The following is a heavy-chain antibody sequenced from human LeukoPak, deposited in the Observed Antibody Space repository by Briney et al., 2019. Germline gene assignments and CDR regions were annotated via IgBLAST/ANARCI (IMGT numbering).Heavy chain of an antibody. V-gene: IGHV3-66*01. CDR2: IYSGGTT. CDR1: GFTVSSNY. CDR3: ARDITMVRGAAGWFDP. Sequence: AGGSLRLSCAASGFTVSSNYMSWVRQAPGKGLEWVSVIYSGGTTYYADSVKGRFTISRDNSKNTLYLQMNSLRAEDTAVYYCARDITMVRGAAGWFDPWGQGTLVTVSS. J-gene: IGHJ5*02. D-gene: IGHD3-10*01.